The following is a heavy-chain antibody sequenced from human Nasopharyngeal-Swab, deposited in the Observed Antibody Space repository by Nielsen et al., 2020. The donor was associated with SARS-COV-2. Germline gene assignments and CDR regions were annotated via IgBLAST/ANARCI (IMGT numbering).Heavy chain of an antibody. CDR1: GGSISSSSYY. V-gene: IGHV4-39*01. CDR2: IYYSGST. CDR3: ARQAEARYDILTGYLTDAFDI. J-gene: IGHJ3*02. Sequence: SETLSLTCTVSGGSISSSSYYWGWIRQPPGKGLEWIGSIYYSGSTYYNPSLKSRVTITVDTSKNPFSLKLSSVTAADTAVYYCARQAEARYDILTGYLTDAFDIWGQGTMVTVSS. D-gene: IGHD3-9*01.